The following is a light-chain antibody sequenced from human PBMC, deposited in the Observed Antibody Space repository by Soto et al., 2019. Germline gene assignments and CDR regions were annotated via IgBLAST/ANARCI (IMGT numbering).Light chain of an antibody. CDR3: ASWDDSLNGLL. CDR1: SSNIGINA. CDR2: DNN. V-gene: IGLV1-44*01. Sequence: QLVLTQPPSASGTPGQRVTISCSGSSSNIGINAVNWYQQLPGTAPKLLMYDNNQRPSGVPDRVSGSKSGTSASLAISGLQSDDEADYYCASWDDSLNGLLFGTGTKLTVL. J-gene: IGLJ1*01.